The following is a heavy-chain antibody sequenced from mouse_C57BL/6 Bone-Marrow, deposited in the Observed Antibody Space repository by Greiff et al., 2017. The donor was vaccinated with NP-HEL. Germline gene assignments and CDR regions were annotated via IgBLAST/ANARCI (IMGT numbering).Heavy chain of an antibody. Sequence: DVKLVESEGGLVQPGSSMKLSCTASGFTFSDYYMAWVRQVPEKGLEWVANINYDGSSTYYLDSLKSRFIISRDNAKNILYLQMSSLKSEDTATYYCARDGDDYDVGYAMDYWGQGTSVTVSS. J-gene: IGHJ4*01. V-gene: IGHV5-16*01. CDR3: ARDGDDYDVGYAMDY. D-gene: IGHD2-4*01. CDR2: INYDGSST. CDR1: GFTFSDYY.